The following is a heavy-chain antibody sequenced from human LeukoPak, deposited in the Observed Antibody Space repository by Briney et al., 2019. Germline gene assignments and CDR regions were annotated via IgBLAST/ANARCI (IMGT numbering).Heavy chain of an antibody. V-gene: IGHV3-9*01. D-gene: IGHD1-26*01. Sequence: GGSLRLSCAASGFTFDDYAMHWVRQAPGKGLEWVSGISWNSGSIGYADSVKGRFTISRDNAKNSLYLQMNSLRAEDTALYYCAKSYSGSYSSPPAYWGQGTLVTVSS. CDR1: GFTFDDYA. CDR2: ISWNSGSI. CDR3: AKSYSGSYSSPPAY. J-gene: IGHJ4*02.